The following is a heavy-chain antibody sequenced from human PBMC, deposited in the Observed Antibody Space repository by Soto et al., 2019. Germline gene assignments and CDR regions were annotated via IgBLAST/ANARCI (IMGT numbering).Heavy chain of an antibody. V-gene: IGHV1-69*01. Sequence: QVQLVQSGAEVKKPGSSVKVSCKASGGTFSSYAISWVRQAPGQGLEWMGGIIPIFGTANYAQKFQGRVTITADESTSTAYMELSSLRSEDTAVYYCARDEYCSSTSCYQDYYYGMDVWGQGTTVTVSS. CDR3: ARDEYCSSTSCYQDYYYGMDV. CDR1: GGTFSSYA. J-gene: IGHJ6*02. D-gene: IGHD2-2*01. CDR2: IIPIFGTA.